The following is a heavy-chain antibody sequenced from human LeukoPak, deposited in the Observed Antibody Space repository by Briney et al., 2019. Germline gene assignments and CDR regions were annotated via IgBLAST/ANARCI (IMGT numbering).Heavy chain of an antibody. CDR2: TYHTGST. V-gene: IGHV4-38-2*02. D-gene: IGHD1-1*01. Sequence: SETLSLTCTVSGYSISSGYSWDWIRQPPGKGLECIGNTYHTGSTYYNPSLKSRVTISVDTSKNQFSLEVSSVTAADTAVYYCIRGAGSTTSNDAFDIWGQGTMVTVSS. CDR3: IRGAGSTTSNDAFDI. CDR1: GYSISSGYS. J-gene: IGHJ3*02.